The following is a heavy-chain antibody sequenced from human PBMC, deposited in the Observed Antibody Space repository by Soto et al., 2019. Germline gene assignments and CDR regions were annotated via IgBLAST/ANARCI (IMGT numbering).Heavy chain of an antibody. CDR2: ISAYNGNT. CDR3: ARDAPPADY. V-gene: IGHV1-18*01. Sequence: QVQLGQSGAEVKKPGASVKVTFKASGYTFTCYHINWVRQAPGQGLEWMGWISAYNGNTNYAQKLQGRVTMTTDTSTSTAYMELRSLRSDDTGVYYCARDAPPADYWGQGTLVTVFS. J-gene: IGHJ4*02. CDR1: GYTFTCYH.